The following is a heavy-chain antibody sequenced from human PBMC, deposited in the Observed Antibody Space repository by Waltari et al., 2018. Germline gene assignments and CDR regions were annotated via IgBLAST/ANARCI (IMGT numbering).Heavy chain of an antibody. CDR2: IYYSGST. J-gene: IGHJ6*03. V-gene: IGHV4-59*01. CDR3: ARLHRGGGYDFYYYYYMDV. D-gene: IGHD5-12*01. CDR1: GGSISSYY. Sequence: QVQLQESGPGLVKPSETLSLTCTVSGGSISSYYWSWIRQPPGKGLEWIGYIYYSGSTNYNPSLKSRVTISVDTSKNQFSLKLSSVTAADTAVYYCARLHRGGGYDFYYYYYMDVWGKGTTVTVSS.